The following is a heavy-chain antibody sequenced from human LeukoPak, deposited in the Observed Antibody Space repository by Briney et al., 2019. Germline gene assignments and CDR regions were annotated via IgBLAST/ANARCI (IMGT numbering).Heavy chain of an antibody. CDR3: ASTPRAAAGYYYYYGMDV. V-gene: IGHV4-59*08. D-gene: IGHD6-13*01. CDR2: IYYSGST. CDR1: GGSISSYY. Sequence: SETLSLTCTVSGGSISSYYWSWIRQPPGKGLEWIGYIYYSGSTNYNPSLKSRVTTSVDTSKNQFSLKLSSVTAADTAVYYCASTPRAAAGYYYYYGMDVWGQGTTVTVSS. J-gene: IGHJ6*02.